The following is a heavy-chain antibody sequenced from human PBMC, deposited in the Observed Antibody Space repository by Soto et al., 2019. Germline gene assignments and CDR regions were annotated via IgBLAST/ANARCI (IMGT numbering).Heavy chain of an antibody. CDR1: GFTFSSYG. Sequence: GGSLRLSCAASGFTFSSYGMHWVRQAPGKGLEWVAVISYDGSNKYYADSVKGRFTISRDNSKNTLYLQMNSLRAEDTAVYYCAKGVPAARGVVYYYYYGMDVWGQGTTVTVSS. CDR3: AKGVPAARGVVYYYYYGMDV. V-gene: IGHV3-30*18. D-gene: IGHD2-2*01. J-gene: IGHJ6*02. CDR2: ISYDGSNK.